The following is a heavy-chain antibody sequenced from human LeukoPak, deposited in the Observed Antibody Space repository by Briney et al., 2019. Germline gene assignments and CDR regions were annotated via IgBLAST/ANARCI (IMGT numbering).Heavy chain of an antibody. V-gene: IGHV4-38-2*01. D-gene: IGHD2-15*01. J-gene: IGHJ3*02. CDR3: AAGYCRGSSCYSVVHDAFDI. CDR1: DYSIRSGYY. Sequence: PSETLSLTCAVSDYSIRSGYYWGWIRPPPGKGLEWIGSIYHSGSTYYNPSPKSRVTISVDTSKNQFSLKLSSVTAADTAVCYCAAGYCRGSSCYSVVHDAFDIWGQGTMVTVSS. CDR2: IYHSGST.